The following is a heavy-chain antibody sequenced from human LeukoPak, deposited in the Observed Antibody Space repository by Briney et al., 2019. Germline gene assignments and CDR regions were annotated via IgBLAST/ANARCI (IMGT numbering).Heavy chain of an antibody. Sequence: GASVKVSCKASGYTFTSYGISWVRQAPGQGLEWMGWITAYNGNTNYAQKLQGRVTMTTDTSTSTAYMELRSLRSDDTAVYYCARVPSGYDLGGWGSYYYYYYYMDVWGKGTTVTVSS. D-gene: IGHD5-12*01. V-gene: IGHV1-18*01. CDR2: ITAYNGNT. CDR1: GYTFTSYG. CDR3: ARVPSGYDLGGWGSYYYYYYYMDV. J-gene: IGHJ6*03.